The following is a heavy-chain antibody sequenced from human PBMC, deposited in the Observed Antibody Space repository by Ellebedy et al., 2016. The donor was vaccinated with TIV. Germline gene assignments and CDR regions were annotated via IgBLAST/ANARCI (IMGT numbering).Heavy chain of an antibody. Sequence: GGSLRLXXAASGFTFSSYSMNWVRQAPGKGLEWVSYISSSSSTIYYADSVKGRFTISRDNSKNTLYLQMGSLKAEDTAVYYCAKDRDDYGDYVFDYWGQGTLVTVSS. J-gene: IGHJ4*02. CDR1: GFTFSSYS. CDR2: ISSSSSTI. CDR3: AKDRDDYGDYVFDY. V-gene: IGHV3-48*01. D-gene: IGHD4-17*01.